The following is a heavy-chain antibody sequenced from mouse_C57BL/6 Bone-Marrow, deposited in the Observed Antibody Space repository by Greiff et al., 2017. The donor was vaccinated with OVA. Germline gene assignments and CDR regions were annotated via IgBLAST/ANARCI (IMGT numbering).Heavy chain of an antibody. V-gene: IGHV5-4*01. D-gene: IGHD2-4*01. CDR1: GFTFSSYA. CDR3: ARDKSLYDYDKVFDY. Sequence: EVQRVESGGGLVKPGGSLKLSCAASGFTFSSYAMSWVRQTPEKRLEWVATISDGGSYTYYPDNVKGRFTISRDNAKNNLYLQMSHLKSEDTAMYYCARDKSLYDYDKVFDYGGKGTTPTVSS. CDR2: ISDGGSYT. J-gene: IGHJ2*01.